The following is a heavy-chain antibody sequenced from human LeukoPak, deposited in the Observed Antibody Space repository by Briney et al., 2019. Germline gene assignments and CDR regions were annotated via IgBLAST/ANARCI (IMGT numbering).Heavy chain of an antibody. CDR3: AKGASVWFYFFDY. D-gene: IGHD6-19*01. V-gene: IGHV3-33*06. CDR2: IWSDGGDK. Sequence: GGSLRLSCAASGFTFINYVMHWVRQAPGKGLEWVSVIWSDGGDKYYADSVKGRFTISRDNSKNTLYLQMNSLRVEDTAVYYCAKGASVWFYFFDYWGQGTLVTVSS. J-gene: IGHJ4*02. CDR1: GFTFINYV.